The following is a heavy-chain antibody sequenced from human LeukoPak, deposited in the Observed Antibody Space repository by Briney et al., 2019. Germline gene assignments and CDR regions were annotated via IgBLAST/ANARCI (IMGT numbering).Heavy chain of an antibody. J-gene: IGHJ4*02. CDR2: IKGSAEAT. CDR1: GFTPLASI. D-gene: IGHD3-22*01. CDR3: ARDHESSGYPTSDY. V-gene: IGHV3-23*01. Sequence: GSLRHSPANPGFTPLASIITRGPHTPRGGLERVSNIKGSAEATFYADSVKDRFTISRDNSKNTLYLQMNSLRADDTALYFCARDHESSGYPTSDYWGQGTLVTVSS.